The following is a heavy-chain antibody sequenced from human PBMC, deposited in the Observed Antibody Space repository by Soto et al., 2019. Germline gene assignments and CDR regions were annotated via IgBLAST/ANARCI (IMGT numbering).Heavy chain of an antibody. CDR2: IIPIFGTA. CDR3: ARDQRSWYDSNWFDP. V-gene: IGHV1-69*13. D-gene: IGHD3-22*01. Sequence: ASVKVSCKASGGTFSSYAISWVRQAPGQGLEWMGGIIPIFGTANYAQKFQGRVTITADESTSTAYMELSSLRSEDTAVYYCARDQRSWYDSNWFDPWGQGTLVTVSS. CDR1: GGTFSSYA. J-gene: IGHJ5*02.